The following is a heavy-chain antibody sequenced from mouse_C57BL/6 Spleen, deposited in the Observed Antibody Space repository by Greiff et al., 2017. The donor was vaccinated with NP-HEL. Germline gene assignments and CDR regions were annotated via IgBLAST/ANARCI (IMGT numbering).Heavy chain of an antibody. J-gene: IGHJ2*01. CDR1: GYTFTSYW. CDR3: ARRAAPYYFDD. D-gene: IGHD3-3*01. V-gene: IGHV1-52*01. CDR2: IDPSDSET. Sequence: VQLQQPGAELVRPGSSVKLSCKASGYTFTSYWMHWVKQRPIQGLEWIGNIDPSDSETHYNQKFKDKATLTVDKSSSTAYMQLSSLTSEDSAVYYCARRAAPYYFDDWGKGTTLTVSS.